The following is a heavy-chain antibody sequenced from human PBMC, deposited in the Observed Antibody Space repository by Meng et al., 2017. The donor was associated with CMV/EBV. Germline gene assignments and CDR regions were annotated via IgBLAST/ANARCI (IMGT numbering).Heavy chain of an antibody. CDR3: ARESRGSSPLYYYYYGMDV. CDR1: GCSISSGGYY. Sequence: SETLSLTCTVSGCSISSGGYYWSWIRQHPGTGLEWIGYIYYSGSTYYNPSLKSRVTISVDTSKNQFSLKLSSVTAADTAVYYCARESRGSSPLYYYYYGMDVWGQGTTVTVSS. CDR2: IYYSGST. D-gene: IGHD2-2*01. J-gene: IGHJ6*02. V-gene: IGHV4-31*03.